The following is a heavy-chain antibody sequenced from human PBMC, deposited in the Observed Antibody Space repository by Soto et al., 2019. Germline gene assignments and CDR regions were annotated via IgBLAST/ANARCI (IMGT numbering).Heavy chain of an antibody. CDR3: AREAAAERNYYGLDV. J-gene: IGHJ6*02. Sequence: QVQLVQSGPEVRKPGASVKVSCKASGYIFSRYGISWVRQAPGQGLEWMAWISGYNGNTKFGERVQGRVNVTTDTSTSTAYMELMSLGSDETAVYYCAREAAAERNYYGLDVWGQGTTVIGSS. CDR1: GYIFSRYG. D-gene: IGHD6-13*01. V-gene: IGHV1-18*04. CDR2: ISGYNGNT.